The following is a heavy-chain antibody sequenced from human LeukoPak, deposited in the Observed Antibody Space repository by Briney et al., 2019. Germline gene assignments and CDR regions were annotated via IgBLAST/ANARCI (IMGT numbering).Heavy chain of an antibody. Sequence: GGSLRLSCAAAGLTLRNFAMSWVRQAPGKGLEWVSSISISGDNTHYADSVKGRFTISRDNSKNTLYLQMNSLRAEDTAVYYCAREVRPNDYWGQGTLVTVSS. D-gene: IGHD6-25*01. CDR3: AREVRPNDY. J-gene: IGHJ4*02. V-gene: IGHV3-23*01. CDR1: GLTLRNFA. CDR2: ISISGDNT.